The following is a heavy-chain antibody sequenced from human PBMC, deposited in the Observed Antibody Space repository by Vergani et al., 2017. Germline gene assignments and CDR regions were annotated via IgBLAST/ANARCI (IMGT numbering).Heavy chain of an antibody. J-gene: IGHJ4*02. CDR3: ATHCSSTSCSGY. CDR2: IGYDGSNK. Sequence: QVQLVESGGGVVQPGRSLRLSCAASGFTFSSYGMHWVRQAPGKGLEWVAVIGYDGSNKYYADSVKGRFTISRDNSKNTLYLQMNSLRAEDTAVYYCATHCSSTSCSGYWGQGTLVTVSS. D-gene: IGHD2-2*01. CDR1: GFTFSSYG. V-gene: IGHV3-33*01.